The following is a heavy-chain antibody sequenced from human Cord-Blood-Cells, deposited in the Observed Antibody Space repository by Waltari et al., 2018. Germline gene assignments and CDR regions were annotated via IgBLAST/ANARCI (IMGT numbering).Heavy chain of an antibody. V-gene: IGHV4-39*01. J-gene: IGHJ4*02. CDR2: IYYSGSN. CDR1: GGSISSSSYY. CDR3: ARRDYYGSGSSPFDY. D-gene: IGHD3-10*01. Sequence: QLQLQESGPGLVKPSETLSLTCTVSGGSISSSSYYWGWIRQPPGKGLEWIGNIYYSGSNHYHPALKGRVTISVDTSKNQFSLKLGSVTAADTAVYYCARRDYYGSGSSPFDYWGQGTLVTVSS.